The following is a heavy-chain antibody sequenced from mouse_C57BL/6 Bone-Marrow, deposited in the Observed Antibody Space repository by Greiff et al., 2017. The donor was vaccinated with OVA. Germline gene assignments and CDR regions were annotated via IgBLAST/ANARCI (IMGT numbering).Heavy chain of an antibody. J-gene: IGHJ2*01. CDR3: ARGRYYGSSSYYFDY. Sequence: VQLQQSGAELVRPGTSVKVSCKASGYAFTNYLIEWVKQRPGQGLEWIGVINPGSGGTNYNEKFKGKATLTADKSSSTAYMQLSSLTSEDSAVYCCARGRYYGSSSYYFDYWGQGTTLTVSS. V-gene: IGHV1-54*01. CDR1: GYAFTNYL. CDR2: INPGSGGT. D-gene: IGHD1-1*01.